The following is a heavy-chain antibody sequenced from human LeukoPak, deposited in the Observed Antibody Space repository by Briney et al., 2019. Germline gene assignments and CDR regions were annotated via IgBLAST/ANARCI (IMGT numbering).Heavy chain of an antibody. D-gene: IGHD3-22*01. CDR2: ISYDGSNK. J-gene: IGHJ6*02. CDR3: AKDRQNSARLVYDSTYYGMDV. V-gene: IGHV3-30-3*01. CDR1: GFTFSSYA. Sequence: GGSLRLSCAASGFTFSSYAMHWVRQAPGKGLEWVAVISYDGSNKYYADSVKGRFTISRDNSKNTLYLQMNSLRAEDTAVYYCAKDRQNSARLVYDSTYYGMDVWGQGTTVTVSS.